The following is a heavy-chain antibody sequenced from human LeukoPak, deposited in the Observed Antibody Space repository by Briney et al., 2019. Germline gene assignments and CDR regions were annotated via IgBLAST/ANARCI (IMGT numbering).Heavy chain of an antibody. CDR2: INHSGST. CDR1: GGSFSGYY. J-gene: IGHJ4*02. Sequence: PSETLSLTCAVYGGSFSGYYWSWIRQPPGKGLEWIGEINHSGSTNYNPSLKSRVTISVDTSKNQFSLKLSSVTAADTAVYYCARKGGILWGTTRFDYWGQGTLVTVSS. D-gene: IGHD3-16*02. V-gene: IGHV4-34*01. CDR3: ARKGGILWGTTRFDY.